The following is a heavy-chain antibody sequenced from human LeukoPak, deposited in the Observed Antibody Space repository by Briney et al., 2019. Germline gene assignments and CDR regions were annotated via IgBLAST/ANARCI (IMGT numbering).Heavy chain of an antibody. J-gene: IGHJ3*02. Sequence: GASVKVSCKASGYTFTSYDINWVRQAPGQGLEWMGIINPSGGSTSYAQKFQGRVTMTRDTSTSTVYMELSSLRSEDTAVYYCAREGRDGYNKRHTAFDIWGQGTMVTVSS. V-gene: IGHV1-46*01. CDR3: AREGRDGYNKRHTAFDI. CDR2: INPSGGST. D-gene: IGHD5-24*01. CDR1: GYTFTSYD.